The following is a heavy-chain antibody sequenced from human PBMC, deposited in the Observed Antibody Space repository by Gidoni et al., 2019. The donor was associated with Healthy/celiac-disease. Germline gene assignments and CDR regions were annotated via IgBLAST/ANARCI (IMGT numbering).Heavy chain of an antibody. CDR3: ARDSIYGSGRQGAYYYYGMDV. D-gene: IGHD3-10*01. CDR2: INPNSGGT. Sequence: QVQLVQSGAEVKKPGASVKVSCKASGYTFTGDYMHWVRQAPGQGLEWMGWINPNSGGTNYAQKFQGWVTMTRDTSISTVYMELSRLRSDDTAVYYCARDSIYGSGRQGAYYYYGMDVWGQGTTVTVSS. CDR1: GYTFTGDY. J-gene: IGHJ6*02. V-gene: IGHV1-2*04.